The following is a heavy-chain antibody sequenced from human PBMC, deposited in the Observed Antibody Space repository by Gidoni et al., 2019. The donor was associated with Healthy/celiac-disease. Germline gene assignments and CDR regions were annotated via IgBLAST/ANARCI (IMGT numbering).Heavy chain of an antibody. CDR3: AKDSNGSGSYYSYYYYYYMDV. CDR1: GFTFRSDG. D-gene: IGHD3-10*01. CDR2: ISYDGSNK. J-gene: IGHJ6*03. V-gene: IGHV3-30*18. Sequence: QVQLVESGGGGVQPGRSLRLSCEASGFTFRSDGMHWVRQAPGKGLEWVAVISYDGSNKYYADSVKGRFTISRDNSKNTLYLQMNSLRAEDTAVYYCAKDSNGSGSYYSYYYYYYMDVWGKGTTVTVSS.